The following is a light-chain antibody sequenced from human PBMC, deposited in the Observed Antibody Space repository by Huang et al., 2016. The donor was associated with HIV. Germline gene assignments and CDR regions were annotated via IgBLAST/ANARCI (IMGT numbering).Light chain of an antibody. CDR1: QSLLHTNGYTY. CDR3: MQALQTPRT. J-gene: IGKJ5*01. CDR2: LAS. V-gene: IGKV2-28*01. Sequence: DIVMTQSPLSLPVTPGEPASISCRSSQSLLHTNGYTYVDWYLQKPGQPPQPVIYLASNRASGVPDRLSGSGSVTHFTLKISRVEAEDVGVYYCMQALQTPRTFGQGTRLEIK.